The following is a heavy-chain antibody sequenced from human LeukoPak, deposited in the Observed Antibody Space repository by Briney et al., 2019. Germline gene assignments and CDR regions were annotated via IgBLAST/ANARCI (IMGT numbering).Heavy chain of an antibody. CDR1: GRSISSFY. Sequence: SETLSLPCSVSGRSISSFYWRWPRHPPGEGLEWIGYIYYSASHNYNPHLKSRVTIAVDTSKNQFSLKLSSVTAADTDEYYCARGRSLNHLWRRGTVVTVSS. J-gene: IGHJ2*01. V-gene: IGHV4-59*13. CDR2: IYYSASH. CDR3: ARGRSLNHL. D-gene: IGHD3-16*01.